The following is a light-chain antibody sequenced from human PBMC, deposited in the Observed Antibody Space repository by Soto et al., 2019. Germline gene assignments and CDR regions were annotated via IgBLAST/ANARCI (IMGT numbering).Light chain of an antibody. CDR2: MND. Sequence: QSVLTQAPSVSGAPGRSVTISCSGGTSNIGRNSVNWYQQFPGTAPKLLIYMNDRRPSGVPDRFSAFRSGASASLAISGLQSEDGATYYCAAWDDNLNVAFGGGTKVTVL. J-gene: IGLJ2*01. V-gene: IGLV1-44*01. CDR3: AAWDDNLNVA. CDR1: TSNIGRNS.